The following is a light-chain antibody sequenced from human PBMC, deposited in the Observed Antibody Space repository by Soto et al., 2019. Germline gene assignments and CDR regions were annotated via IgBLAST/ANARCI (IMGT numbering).Light chain of an antibody. J-gene: IGKJ2*01. CDR2: GAS. V-gene: IGKV3-15*01. CDR1: QSFSSN. Sequence: EIVMPQSPATLSVSPGERTTLSCRASQSFSSNLAWYQQKPGQAPRLLIYGASTRATGIPARFSGSGSGTEFTLTISSLQSEDFAVYYCQQYNNWPGYTFGQGTKLEIK. CDR3: QQYNNWPGYT.